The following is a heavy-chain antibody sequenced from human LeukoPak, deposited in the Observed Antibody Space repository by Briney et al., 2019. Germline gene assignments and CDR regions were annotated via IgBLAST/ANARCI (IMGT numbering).Heavy chain of an antibody. CDR1: GGSISSYY. J-gene: IGHJ4*02. Sequence: SETLSLTCTVSGGSISSYYWSWIRQPPGKGLEWIGYIYYSGSTNYNPSLKSRVTISVDTSKNQFSLKLSSVTAADTAVYYRARAVTGKYYFDYWGQGTLVTVSS. V-gene: IGHV4-59*01. D-gene: IGHD4-11*01. CDR2: IYYSGST. CDR3: ARAVTGKYYFDY.